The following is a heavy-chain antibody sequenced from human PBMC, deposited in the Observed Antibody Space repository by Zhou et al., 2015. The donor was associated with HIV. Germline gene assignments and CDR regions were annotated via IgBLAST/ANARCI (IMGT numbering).Heavy chain of an antibody. CDR1: GGTFSSYA. D-gene: IGHD3-22*01. J-gene: IGHJ3*02. CDR3: ARSRADYEYVFEI. Sequence: QVQLVQSGVEVKKPGSSVKVSCKASGGTFSSYAISWVRQAPGQGLEWMGGINSLFDIENYAQNFRGRLTISADLTAAYMELSGLTSEDAAVYYCARSRADYEYVFEIWGQGTKVIVSS. V-gene: IGHV1-69*17. CDR2: INSLFDIE.